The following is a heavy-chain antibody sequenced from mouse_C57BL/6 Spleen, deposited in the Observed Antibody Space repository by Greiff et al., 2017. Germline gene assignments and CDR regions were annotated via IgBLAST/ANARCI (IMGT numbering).Heavy chain of an antibody. V-gene: IGHV1-66*01. CDR2: IYPGSGNT. D-gene: IGHD1-1*01. Sequence: QVQLQQSGPELVKPGASVKISCKASGYSFTRYNIHWVKQRPGQGHEWIGWIYPGSGNTKYNEQFKGKATLTADTSSSTAYMQLSSLTSEDSAVYYCARGGITTVVANFDYWGQGTTLAVAS. CDR3: ARGGITTVVANFDY. CDR1: GYSFTRYN. J-gene: IGHJ2*01.